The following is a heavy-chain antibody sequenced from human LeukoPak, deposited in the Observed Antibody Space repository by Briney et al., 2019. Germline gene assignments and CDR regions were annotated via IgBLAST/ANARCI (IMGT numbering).Heavy chain of an antibody. V-gene: IGHV4-34*01. D-gene: IGHD1-1*01. CDR1: GGSFSGYY. J-gene: IGHJ4*02. Sequence: PSETLSLTCAVYGGSFSGYYWSWIRQPPGKGLEWIGEINHSGSTNYNPSLKSRVTISVDTSKNQFSLKLSSVTAADTAVYYCARPWRGGGFDYWGQGTLVTVSS. CDR3: ARPWRGGGFDY. CDR2: INHSGST.